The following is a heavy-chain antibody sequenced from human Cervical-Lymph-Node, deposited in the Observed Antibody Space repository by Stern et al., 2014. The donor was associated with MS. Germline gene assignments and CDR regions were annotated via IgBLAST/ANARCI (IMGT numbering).Heavy chain of an antibody. CDR1: GGTFNKYA. CDR2: IMPIFRAT. V-gene: IGHV1-69*01. CDR3: STYGDDFGMDI. J-gene: IGHJ6*02. D-gene: IGHD4-17*01. Sequence: VQLVESGDEVKKPGSSVTVSCKASGGTFNKYAISWARQAPGQGLEWMGRIMPIFRATYYAQRFQGRVTITADESTSTAYMELSSLTSEDTAIYYCSTYGDDFGMDIWGQGTTVTVSS.